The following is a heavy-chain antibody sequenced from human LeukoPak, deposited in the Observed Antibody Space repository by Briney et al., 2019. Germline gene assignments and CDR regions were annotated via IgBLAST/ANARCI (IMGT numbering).Heavy chain of an antibody. D-gene: IGHD1-1*01. Sequence: QTGGSLRLSCAASGFTFSSYEMNWVRQAPGKGLEWVSYISSSGSTIYYADSVKGRFTTSRDNAKNSLYLQMNSLRAEDTAVYYCARSNLSWTKAFDIWGQGTMVTVSS. J-gene: IGHJ3*02. V-gene: IGHV3-48*03. CDR2: ISSSGSTI. CDR3: ARSNLSWTKAFDI. CDR1: GFTFSSYE.